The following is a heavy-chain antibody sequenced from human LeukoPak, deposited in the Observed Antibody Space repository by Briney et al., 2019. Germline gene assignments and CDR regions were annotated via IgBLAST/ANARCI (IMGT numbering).Heavy chain of an antibody. J-gene: IGHJ4*02. Sequence: GESLKISCKGSGSRFTSYWIGWVRQMPGKGLEWMGIIYPGDSDTRYSPSFQGQVTISADKSISTAYLQWSSLKASDTAMYYCARHRLFSGIDYWGQGTLVTVSS. V-gene: IGHV5-51*01. CDR1: GSRFTSYW. CDR2: IYPGDSDT. CDR3: ARHRLFSGIDY. D-gene: IGHD1-26*01.